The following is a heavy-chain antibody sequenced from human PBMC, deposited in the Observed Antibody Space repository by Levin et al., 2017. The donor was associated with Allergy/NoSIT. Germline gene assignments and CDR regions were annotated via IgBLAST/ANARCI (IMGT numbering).Heavy chain of an antibody. V-gene: IGHV3-15*01. CDR3: TTLPSRWPGEYFDY. CDR1: GFTFSNAW. CDR2: IKSKTDGGTT. Sequence: PGGSLRLSCAASGFTFSNAWMSWVRQAPGKGLEWVGRIKSKTDGGTTDYAAPVKGRFTISRDDSKNTLYLQMNSLKTEDTAVYYCTTLPSRWPGEYFDYWGQGTLVTVSS. J-gene: IGHJ4*02. D-gene: IGHD3-10*01.